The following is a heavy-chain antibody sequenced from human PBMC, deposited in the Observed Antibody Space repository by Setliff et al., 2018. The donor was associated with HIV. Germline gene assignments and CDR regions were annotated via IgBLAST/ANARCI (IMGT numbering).Heavy chain of an antibody. CDR3: ARGRGGNYFDS. J-gene: IGHJ4*02. CDR2: IYYSGST. CDR1: GGSISVSSHY. Sequence: RLSETLSLTCTVSGGSISVSSHYWGWIRQPPGKGLEWIGSIYYSGSTYQNPSLKSRVAISVDTSKNQFSLKLSSVTAADTAFYFCARGRGGNYFDSWGQGTLVTVSS. V-gene: IGHV4-39*07.